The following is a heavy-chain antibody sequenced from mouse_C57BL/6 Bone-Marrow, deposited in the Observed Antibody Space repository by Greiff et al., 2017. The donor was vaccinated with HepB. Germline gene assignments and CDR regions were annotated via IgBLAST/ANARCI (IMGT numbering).Heavy chain of an antibody. J-gene: IGHJ4*01. Sequence: EVKLEESGGGLVQPGGSRQLSCAVSGFTLSSFGLHWVRQAPEKGLEWVAYISSGSTTIYYADTVKGRFTISKDNPRNTLFLQMTSLRSEDTAMYYCAKYGNYVGYAMDYWGQGTSVTVSS. V-gene: IGHV5-17*02. CDR2: ISSGSTTI. D-gene: IGHD2-10*02. CDR3: AKYGNYVGYAMDY. CDR1: GFTLSSFG.